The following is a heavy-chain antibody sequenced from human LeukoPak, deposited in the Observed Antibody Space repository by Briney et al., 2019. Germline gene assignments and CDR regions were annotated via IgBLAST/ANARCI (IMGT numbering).Heavy chain of an antibody. CDR1: GYTFTGYY. Sequence: ASVKVSCKASGYTFTGYYMHWVRQAPGQGLEWMGWINPNSGGTNYAQKFQGRVTMTSDTAISTAYMELSRLSSDDTAVYYCARDQEWELLAAFDIWGQGTMVTVSS. J-gene: IGHJ3*02. CDR2: INPNSGGT. CDR3: ARDQEWELLAAFDI. D-gene: IGHD1-26*01. V-gene: IGHV1-2*02.